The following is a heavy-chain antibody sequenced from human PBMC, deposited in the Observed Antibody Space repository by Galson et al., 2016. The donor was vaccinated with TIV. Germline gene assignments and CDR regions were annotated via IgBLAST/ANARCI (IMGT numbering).Heavy chain of an antibody. Sequence: SLRLSCAASGFTFNTYAMSWVRQAPGKGLEWVSLIYSNDDTHHAESVQGRFSISRDTSKNTIYLQMNNLRVEDTAVYYCAREGRGGAYPNNFDFWGQGTLVTVSS. CDR3: AREGRGGAYPNNFDF. J-gene: IGHJ4*02. CDR2: IYSNDDT. CDR1: GFTFNTYA. D-gene: IGHD4/OR15-4a*01. V-gene: IGHV3-53*01.